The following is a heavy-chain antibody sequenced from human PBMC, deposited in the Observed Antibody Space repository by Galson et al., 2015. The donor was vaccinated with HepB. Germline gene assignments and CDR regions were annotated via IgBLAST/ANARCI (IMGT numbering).Heavy chain of an antibody. D-gene: IGHD3-22*01. Sequence: SLRLSCAASGFTFSSYAMHWVRQAPGKGLEWVAVISYDGSNKYYADSVTGRFTISRDNSKNTLYLQMNSLRAEDTAVYYCAREGGRYYDSSGFFDYWGQGTLVTVSS. CDR3: AREGGRYYDSSGFFDY. J-gene: IGHJ4*02. V-gene: IGHV3-30*04. CDR1: GFTFSSYA. CDR2: ISYDGSNK.